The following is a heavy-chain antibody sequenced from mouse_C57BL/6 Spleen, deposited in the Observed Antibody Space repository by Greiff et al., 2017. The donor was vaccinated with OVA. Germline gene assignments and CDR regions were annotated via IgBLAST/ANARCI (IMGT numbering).Heavy chain of an antibody. D-gene: IGHD1-1*01. V-gene: IGHV5-17*01. CDR1: GFTFSDYG. CDR3: ARRITTVVAEYYAMDY. J-gene: IGHJ4*01. Sequence: EVHLVESGGGLVKPGGSLKLSCAASGFTFSDYGMHWVRQAPEKGLEWVAYISRGSSTIYYADTVKGRFTISRDNAKNTLFLQMTSLRSEDTAMYYCARRITTVVAEYYAMDYWGQGTSVTVSS. CDR2: ISRGSSTI.